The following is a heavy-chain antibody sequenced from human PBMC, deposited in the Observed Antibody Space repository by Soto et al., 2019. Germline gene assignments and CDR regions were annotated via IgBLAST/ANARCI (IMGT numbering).Heavy chain of an antibody. CDR2: ISAYNGNT. Sequence: GASVKVSCKASGYTFTSYGISWVRQAPGQGLEWMGWISAYNGNTNYAQKLQGRVTMTTDTSTSTAYMELRSLRSDDTAVYYCARDQVGYGDFLPFDYWGQGTLVTVSS. CDR3: ARDQVGYGDFLPFDY. V-gene: IGHV1-18*01. J-gene: IGHJ4*02. CDR1: GYTFTSYG. D-gene: IGHD4-17*01.